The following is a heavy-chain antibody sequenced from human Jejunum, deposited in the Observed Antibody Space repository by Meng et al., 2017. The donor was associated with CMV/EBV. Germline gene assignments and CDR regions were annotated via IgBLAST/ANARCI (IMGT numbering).Heavy chain of an antibody. CDR3: SSRGAGYNYGPPPH. CDR1: SYAFFDPY. V-gene: IGHV1-2*02. D-gene: IGHD5-12*01. J-gene: IGHJ4*02. Sequence: SSYAFFDPYVRWLAPAPGPGLEWFGWIEPEAGVSPCARKFQGRVTVPSDTSITTTYMEISSLRSDDTAVYYCSSRGAGYNYGPPPHWGQGTVVTVSS. CDR2: IEPEAGVS.